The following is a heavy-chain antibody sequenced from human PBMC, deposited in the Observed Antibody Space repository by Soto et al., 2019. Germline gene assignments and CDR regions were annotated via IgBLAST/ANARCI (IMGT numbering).Heavy chain of an antibody. V-gene: IGHV1-69*01. Sequence: QVQLVQSGAEVKKPGTSVKVSCKVSGGTFSSYAISWVRHAPGQGLEWMGEIISIFGTAMYAQKFQGRVTIIADESASTAYMELSCLRSDDTAVYYCARGGKERFRGSGMDVWGQGTTVTVSS. CDR2: IISIFGTA. CDR3: ARGGKERFRGSGMDV. J-gene: IGHJ6*02. D-gene: IGHD1-1*01. CDR1: GGTFSSYA.